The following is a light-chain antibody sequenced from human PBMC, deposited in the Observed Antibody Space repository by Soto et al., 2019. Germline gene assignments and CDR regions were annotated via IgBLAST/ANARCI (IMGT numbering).Light chain of an antibody. Sequence: DIQMTQSPSSLSASVGDRVTITCRASRSISSHLNWYQQKPGQAPKLLIYAASTLHSGVPSRFSGSGSGTDFTLTINSLQPEDFATYICQQSYNFPATFGGGTRVEIK. J-gene: IGKJ4*01. CDR1: RSISSH. CDR2: AAS. V-gene: IGKV1-39*01. CDR3: QQSYNFPAT.